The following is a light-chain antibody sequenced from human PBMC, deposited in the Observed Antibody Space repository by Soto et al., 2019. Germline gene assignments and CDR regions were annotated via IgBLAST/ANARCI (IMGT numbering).Light chain of an antibody. CDR1: QDVSQW. Sequence: DIHMTQSPSTLSASVGDRITITCRASQDVSQWLAWYQHKPGKAPKLLIYKSSTLESGVSSRFSGRGSGTEFTLTIRDLQPDDFATYYCQQYISDLNTFGQGTKLEIK. CDR3: QQYISDLNT. V-gene: IGKV1-5*03. J-gene: IGKJ2*01. CDR2: KSS.